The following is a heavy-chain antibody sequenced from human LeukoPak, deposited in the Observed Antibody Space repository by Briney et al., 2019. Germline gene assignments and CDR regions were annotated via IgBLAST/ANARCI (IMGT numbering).Heavy chain of an antibody. Sequence: SETLSLTCTVSGGSISSYYWSWIRQPAGKGPEWIGRIYTSGSTNYNPSLKSRVTMSVDTSKNQFSLKLSSVTAADTAVYYCAGESQYTLGYYMDVWGKGTTVTVSS. CDR1: GGSISSYY. V-gene: IGHV4-4*07. D-gene: IGHD2-2*02. J-gene: IGHJ6*03. CDR2: IYTSGST. CDR3: AGESQYTLGYYMDV.